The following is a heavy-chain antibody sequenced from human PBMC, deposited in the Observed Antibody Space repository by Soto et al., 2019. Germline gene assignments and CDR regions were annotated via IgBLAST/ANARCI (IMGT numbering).Heavy chain of an antibody. V-gene: IGHV3-23*01. J-gene: IGHJ4*02. CDR3: ANLPHYYDSSGSRRSDY. D-gene: IGHD3-22*01. CDR1: GFTFSSYA. Sequence: QPGGSLRLSCAASGFTFSSYAMSWVRQAPGKGLEWVSAISGSGGSTYYADSVKGRFTISRDNSKNTLYLQMNSLRAEDTAVYYCANLPHYYDSSGSRRSDYWGQGTLVTVSS. CDR2: ISGSGGST.